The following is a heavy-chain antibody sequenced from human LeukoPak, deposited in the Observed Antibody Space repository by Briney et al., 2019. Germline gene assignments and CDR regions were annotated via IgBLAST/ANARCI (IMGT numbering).Heavy chain of an antibody. CDR3: ARTLLEEDAFDI. CDR1: GGSISSGDYY. D-gene: IGHD3-10*01. V-gene: IGHV4-30-4*01. Sequence: SETLSPTCTVSGGSISSGDYYWSWIRQPPGKGLEWIGYIYYSGSTYYNPSLKSRVTISVDTSKNQFSLKLSSVTAADTAVYYCARTLLEEDAFDIWGQGTMVTVSS. CDR2: IYYSGST. J-gene: IGHJ3*02.